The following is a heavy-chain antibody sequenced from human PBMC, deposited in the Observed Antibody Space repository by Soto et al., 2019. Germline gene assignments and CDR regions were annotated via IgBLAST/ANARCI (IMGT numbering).Heavy chain of an antibody. J-gene: IGHJ5*02. V-gene: IGHV4-39*01. Sequence: SETLSLTCTVSGGSISSSSYYWGWIRQPPGKGLEWIGSIYYSGSTYYNPSLKSRVTISVDTSKNQFSLKLSSVTAADTAVYYCARHIVVVVAATRVVWFDPWGQGTLVTVSS. D-gene: IGHD2-15*01. CDR3: ARHIVVVVAATRVVWFDP. CDR1: GGSISSSSYY. CDR2: IYYSGST.